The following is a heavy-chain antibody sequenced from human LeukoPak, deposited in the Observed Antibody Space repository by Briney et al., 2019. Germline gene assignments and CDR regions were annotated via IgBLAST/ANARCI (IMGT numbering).Heavy chain of an antibody. Sequence: SETLSLTCTVSGGSISSYYWSWIRQPAGKGLEWIGRIYTSGSTNYNPSLKSRVTMSVDTSKNQFSLKLSSVTAADTAVYYCARDIEYVAIFGVAIAFDIWGQGTMVTVSS. V-gene: IGHV4-4*07. CDR2: IYTSGST. CDR1: GGSISSYY. J-gene: IGHJ3*02. CDR3: ARDIEYVAIFGVAIAFDI. D-gene: IGHD3-3*01.